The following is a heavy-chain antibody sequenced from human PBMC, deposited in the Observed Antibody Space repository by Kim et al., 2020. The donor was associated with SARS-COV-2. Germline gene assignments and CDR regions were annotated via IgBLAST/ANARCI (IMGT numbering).Heavy chain of an antibody. D-gene: IGHD1-26*01. CDR1: GFTFSSYA. Sequence: GGSLRLSCAASGFTFSSYAMSWVRQAPGKGLEWVSAISGSGGSTYYADSVKGRFTISRDNSKNTLYLQMNSLRAEDTAVYYCAKEFMGATTLLYYFDYWGQGTLVTVSS. J-gene: IGHJ4*02. CDR2: ISGSGGST. CDR3: AKEFMGATTLLYYFDY. V-gene: IGHV3-23*01.